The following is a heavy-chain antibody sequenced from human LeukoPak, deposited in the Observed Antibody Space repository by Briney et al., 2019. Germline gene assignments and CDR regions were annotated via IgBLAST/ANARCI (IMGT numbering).Heavy chain of an antibody. D-gene: IGHD3-9*01. CDR1: GGSISNTDYY. V-gene: IGHV4-61*08. CDR2: VHDSAGT. Sequence: SETLSLTCTVSGGSISNTDYYWGWIRQSPGKGLEWLGYVHDSAGTIYNPSLKSRVTISVGTSKTQFSLKVTSVTTADTAVYYCAKGRKDFDTNLGPFDSWGQGILVTVSS. CDR3: AKGRKDFDTNLGPFDS. J-gene: IGHJ4*02.